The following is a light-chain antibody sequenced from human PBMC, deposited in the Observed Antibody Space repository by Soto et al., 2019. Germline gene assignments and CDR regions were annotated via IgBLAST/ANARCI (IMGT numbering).Light chain of an antibody. CDR1: QSVLYSSNNKNY. J-gene: IGKJ1*01. V-gene: IGKV4-1*01. CDR2: WAS. CDR3: QQYYSTPA. Sequence: DIVMTQSPDSLAVSLAERATINCKSSQSVLYSSNNKNYLAWYQPKPGKRPKLLIYWASTRESGVPDRLSGSGSGTDFTLTIRSLQAEDVAVYYCQQYYSTPAFGQGTKVDIK.